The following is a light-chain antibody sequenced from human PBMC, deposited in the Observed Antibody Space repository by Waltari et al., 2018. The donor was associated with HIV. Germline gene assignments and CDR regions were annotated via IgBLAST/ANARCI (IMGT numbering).Light chain of an antibody. J-gene: IGLJ2*01. CDR3: CSYAGSDTSL. Sequence: QSALTQPRSVSGSPGQSVTISCPGTSIDVGGYNYVSWYQQHPGKGPKRMRYDVSKRPSGYPDRFSGSKSGKAASLTISVLQAEDEADDYGCSYAGSDTSLFGGGTKLTGL. V-gene: IGLV2-11*01. CDR2: DVS. CDR1: SIDVGGYNY.